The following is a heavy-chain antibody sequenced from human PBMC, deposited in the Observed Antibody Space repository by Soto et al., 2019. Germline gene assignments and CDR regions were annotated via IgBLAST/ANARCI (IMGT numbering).Heavy chain of an antibody. V-gene: IGHV6-1*01. Sequence: SPAQPLTDDICGGKDCSNSSASNWIKKSPSRGLEWLGRTYYRSKWYNDYAVSVKSRITINPDTSKNQFSLQLNSVTPEDTAVYYCAREIRFLDGMDVWGQGTTVTVSS. CDR2: TYYRSKWYN. CDR1: GGKDCSNSSA. D-gene: IGHD3-3*01. J-gene: IGHJ6*02. CDR3: AREIRFLDGMDV.